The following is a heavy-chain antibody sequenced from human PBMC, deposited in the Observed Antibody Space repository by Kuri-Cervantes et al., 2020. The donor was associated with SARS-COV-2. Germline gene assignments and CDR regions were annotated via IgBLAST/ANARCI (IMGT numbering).Heavy chain of an antibody. CDR3: ANDIVGATNFDY. CDR2: ISSSSSYI. Sequence: GESLKISCAASGFTFSSYSMNWVRQAPGKGLEWVSSISSSSSYIYYADSVKGRFTISRDNSKNTLYLQMNSLRAEDTAVYYCANDIVGATNFDYWGQGTLVTVSS. D-gene: IGHD1-26*01. CDR1: GFTFSSYS. J-gene: IGHJ4*02. V-gene: IGHV3-21*04.